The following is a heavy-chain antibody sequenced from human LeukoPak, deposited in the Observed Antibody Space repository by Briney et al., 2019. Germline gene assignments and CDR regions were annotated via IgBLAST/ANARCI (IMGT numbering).Heavy chain of an antibody. CDR1: GYTLTGYY. J-gene: IGHJ4*02. V-gene: IGHV1-2*02. CDR2: INPNSGGT. D-gene: IGHD3-16*02. CDR3: ARDYVWGSYRHFDY. Sequence: ASVKVSCKASGYTLTGYYMHWVRQAPGQGLEWMGWINPNSGGTNYAQKFQGRVTMTRDTSISTAYMELSRLRSDDTAVYYCARDYVWGSYRHFDYWGQGTLVTVSS.